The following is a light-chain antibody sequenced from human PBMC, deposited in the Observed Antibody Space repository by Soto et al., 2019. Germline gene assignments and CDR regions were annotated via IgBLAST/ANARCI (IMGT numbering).Light chain of an antibody. V-gene: IGKV1-13*02. J-gene: IGKJ1*01. Sequence: AIHVTHSPSSLSASVGAGVPVSWLASQGIGSALGWYQQKPGKPPKVLIYKASSLESGVPSRFSGSGSGTEFTLTISSLQPDDFATYYCQQYNSYPWTFGQGTKVDIK. CDR3: QQYNSYPWT. CDR1: QGIGSA. CDR2: KAS.